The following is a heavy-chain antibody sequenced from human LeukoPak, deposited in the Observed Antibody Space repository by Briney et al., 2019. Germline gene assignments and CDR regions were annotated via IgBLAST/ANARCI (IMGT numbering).Heavy chain of an antibody. CDR2: IYYSGST. V-gene: IGHV4-59*08. CDR1: GGSISSYY. Sequence: SETLSLTCTVSGGSISSYYWSWIRQPPGKGLEWIGYIYYSGSTNYNPSLKSRVTISVDTSKNQFSLKLSSVTAADTAVYYCARHSPGSLSGNYVLDYWGQGTLVTVSS. CDR3: ARHSPGSLSGNYVLDY. D-gene: IGHD1-26*01. J-gene: IGHJ4*02.